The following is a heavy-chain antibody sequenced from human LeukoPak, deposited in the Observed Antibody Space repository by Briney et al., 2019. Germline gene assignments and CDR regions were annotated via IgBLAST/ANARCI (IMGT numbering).Heavy chain of an antibody. CDR1: GFTFSSYW. D-gene: IGHD1-26*01. V-gene: IGHV3-7*01. CDR2: IKQDGSEK. Sequence: KSGGSLRLSCAASGFTFSSYWMSWVRQAPGKGLEWVANIKQDGSEKYYVDSVKGRFTISRDNAKNSLYLQMNSLRAEDTAVYYYTRVESGGALYYFDYWGQGTLVTVSS. CDR3: TRVESGGALYYFDY. J-gene: IGHJ4*02.